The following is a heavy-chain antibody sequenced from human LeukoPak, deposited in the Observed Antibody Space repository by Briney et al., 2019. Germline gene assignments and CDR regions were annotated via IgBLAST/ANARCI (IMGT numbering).Heavy chain of an antibody. J-gene: IGHJ2*01. CDR1: GFTFSSYS. Sequence: GGSLRLSCAASGFTFSSYSMNWVRQAPGKGLEWVSYISSSSSTIYYADSVKGRFTISRDNAKNSLYLQMNSLRAEDTAVYYCARDPPYDFWSGYSSVDWYFDLWGRGTLVTVSS. D-gene: IGHD3-3*01. V-gene: IGHV3-48*01. CDR3: ARDPPYDFWSGYSSVDWYFDL. CDR2: ISSSSSTI.